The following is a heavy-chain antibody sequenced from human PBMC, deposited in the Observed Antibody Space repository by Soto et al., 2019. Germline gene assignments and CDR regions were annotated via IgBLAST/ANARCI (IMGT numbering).Heavy chain of an antibody. D-gene: IGHD1-1*01. CDR1: GFTFSDYS. Sequence: GRSLRLSCAASGFTFSDYSVNWVRQAPGKGLEWVSYISSSGSTIYYADSVKGRFTISRDNAKNSLYLQMNSLRAEDTAIYYCASPGAYFDYWGQGTLVTVSS. J-gene: IGHJ4*02. V-gene: IGHV3-48*01. CDR2: ISSSGSTI. CDR3: ASPGAYFDY.